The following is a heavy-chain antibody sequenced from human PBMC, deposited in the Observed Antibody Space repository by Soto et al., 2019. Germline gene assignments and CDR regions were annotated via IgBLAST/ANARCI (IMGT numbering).Heavy chain of an antibody. V-gene: IGHV3-23*01. CDR2: IKGSDGAT. J-gene: IGHJ4*02. Sequence: GGSLRLSCAASGFPFPTYDMNWGRQTPGRPLEWVSSIKGSDGATYYADSVRGRFTISRDNSKNTLYLQMNSLRADDTAVYYCAKGTAFDWRGPGTLVTVSS. CDR3: AKGTAFDW. D-gene: IGHD6-25*01. CDR1: GFPFPTYD.